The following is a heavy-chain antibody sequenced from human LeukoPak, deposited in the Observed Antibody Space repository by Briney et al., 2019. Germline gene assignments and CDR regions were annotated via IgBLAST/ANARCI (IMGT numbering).Heavy chain of an antibody. Sequence: GGSLRLSCAASGFTFSSYEMNWVRQAPGKGLEWVSYISSSGSTIYYADSVKGRFTISRDNAKNSLYLQMDSLRAEDTAVYYRAREESYYYDSSDYYYYGMDVWGQGTTVTVSS. CDR2: ISSSGSTI. J-gene: IGHJ6*02. CDR1: GFTFSSYE. D-gene: IGHD3-22*01. CDR3: AREESYYYDSSDYYYYGMDV. V-gene: IGHV3-48*03.